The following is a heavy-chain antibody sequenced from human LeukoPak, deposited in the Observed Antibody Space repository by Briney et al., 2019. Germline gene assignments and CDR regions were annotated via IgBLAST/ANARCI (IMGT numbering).Heavy chain of an antibody. V-gene: IGHV1-2*02. J-gene: IGHJ5*02. D-gene: IGHD2-2*01. Sequence: PSGKVSCTSSGYSFTSYYINWIRHPPGPGLGLMGWINPNSGGTNYAQKFQGRVTMTRDTSISTAYMELSRLRSDDTDVYYCARRLGVVVVPAAMQGRNWFDPWGQGTLVNVSS. CDR1: GYSFTSYY. CDR2: INPNSGGT. CDR3: ARRLGVVVVPAAMQGRNWFDP.